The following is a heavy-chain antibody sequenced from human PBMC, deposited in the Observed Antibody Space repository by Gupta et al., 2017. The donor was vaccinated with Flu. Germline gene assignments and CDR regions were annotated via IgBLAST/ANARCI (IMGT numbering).Heavy chain of an antibody. CDR2: INQSGST. V-gene: IGHV4-34*01. CDR3: ARGRRGMDV. Sequence: QVQLQQWGAGLLKPSETLSPTCGVYGRSFSGYYWSWIRQPPGKGLEWIGDINQSGSTTYNPSLKSRVTISVDTSKNQFSLNLNSVTAADTAVYFCARGRRGMDVWGQGTTGTVSS. J-gene: IGHJ6*02. CDR1: GRSFSGYY.